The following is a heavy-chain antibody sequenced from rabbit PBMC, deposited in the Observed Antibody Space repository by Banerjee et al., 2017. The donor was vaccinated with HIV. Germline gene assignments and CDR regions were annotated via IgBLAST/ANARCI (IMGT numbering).Heavy chain of an antibody. D-gene: IGHD6-1*01. J-gene: IGHJ6*01. CDR1: GFSFSSGYD. Sequence: QSLEESGGDLVKPGASLTLTCTASGFSFSSGYDMCWVRQAPGKGLEWIACIDTGSSGSTYYASWAKGRFTISKTSLTTVTLQMTSLTAADTATYFCARDGSAGGDGYADLWGPGTLVTVS. CDR3: ARDGSAGGDGYADL. V-gene: IGHV1S40*01. CDR2: IDTGSSGST.